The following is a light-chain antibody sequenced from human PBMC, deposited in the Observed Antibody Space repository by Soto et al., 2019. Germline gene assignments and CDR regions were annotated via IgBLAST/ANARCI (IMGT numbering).Light chain of an antibody. J-gene: IGKJ4*01. CDR3: QQRSNWPPSLT. V-gene: IGKV3-11*01. CDR2: DAS. Sequence: EIVLTQSPGTLSLSPGERATLSCRASQSVSSNHLAWYQQKPGQAPRLLIYDASNRATGIPARFSGGGSGTDFTLTISSLEPEDFAVYYCQQRSNWPPSLTFGGGTKVDIK. CDR1: QSVSSN.